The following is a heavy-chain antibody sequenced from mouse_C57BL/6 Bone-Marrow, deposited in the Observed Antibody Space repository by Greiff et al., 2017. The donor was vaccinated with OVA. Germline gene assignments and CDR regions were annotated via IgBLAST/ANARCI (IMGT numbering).Heavy chain of an antibody. D-gene: IGHD1-1*01. V-gene: IGHV1-9*01. Sequence: VQRVESGAELMKPGASVKLSCKATGYTFTGYWIEWVKQRPGHGLEWIGEILPGSGSTNYNEKFKGKATFTADTSSNTAYMQLSSLTTEDSAIYYCARNGFITTVVAHWYFDVWGTGTTVTVSS. CDR1: GYTFTGYW. J-gene: IGHJ1*03. CDR2: ILPGSGST. CDR3: ARNGFITTVVAHWYFDV.